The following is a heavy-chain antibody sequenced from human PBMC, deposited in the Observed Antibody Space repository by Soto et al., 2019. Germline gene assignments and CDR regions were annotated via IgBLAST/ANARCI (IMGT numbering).Heavy chain of an antibody. D-gene: IGHD2-15*01. CDR2: IYSSGST. CDR1: GGSIMSYF. CDR3: ARHLPGSVFGQDY. V-gene: IGHV4-59*08. J-gene: IGHJ4*02. Sequence: SETLPLTCTVSGGSIMSYFWSWVRQPPGKGLEWIGQIYSSGSTYYSPSLKSRVTISVDTSENQFSLKLSSVTAADTAVYYCARHLPGSVFGQDYWGPGSQVTVS.